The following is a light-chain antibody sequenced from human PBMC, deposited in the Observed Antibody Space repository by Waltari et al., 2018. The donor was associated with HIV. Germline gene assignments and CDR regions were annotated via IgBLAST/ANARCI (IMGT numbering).Light chain of an antibody. CDR2: EGS. CDR3: CSYAGSSTYVV. V-gene: IGLV2-23*01. Sequence: QSALIQPAPVSRSPGQSIPISCTGTSSHVGSYHLVSWYQQHPGKAPQRMIYEGSKPPSGVSNRFSGSKSGNTASLTISGLQAEDEADYYCCSYAGSSTYVVFGGGTKLTVL. CDR1: SSHVGSYHL. J-gene: IGLJ2*01.